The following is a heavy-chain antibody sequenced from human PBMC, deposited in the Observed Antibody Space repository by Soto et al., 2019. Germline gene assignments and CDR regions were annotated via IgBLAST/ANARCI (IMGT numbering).Heavy chain of an antibody. J-gene: IGHJ6*02. D-gene: IGHD2-8*01. V-gene: IGHV1-2*05. CDR3: ARGDSTDCSNGVCSFFYNHDMDV. CDR2: INPKSGGT. Sequence: ASVKVSCKASGYSFTDYHIHWVRQAPGQGLEWLGRINPKSGGTSTAQKFQGWVTMTTDTSISTASMELTRLTSDDTVIDYCARGDSTDCSNGVCSFFYNHDMDVWGQGTTVTVS. CDR1: GYSFTDYH.